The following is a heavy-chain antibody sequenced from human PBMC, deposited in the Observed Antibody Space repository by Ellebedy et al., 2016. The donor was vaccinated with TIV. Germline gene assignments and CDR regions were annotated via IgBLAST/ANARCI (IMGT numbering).Heavy chain of an antibody. D-gene: IGHD6-13*01. Sequence: SVKVSXXASGGTFSSYAISWVRQAPGQGLEWMGGIIPIFGTANYAQKLQGRVTMTTDTSTSTAYMELRSLRSDDTAVYYCARTFSSPSESYYFDYWGQGTLVTVSS. CDR1: GGTFSSYA. V-gene: IGHV1-69*05. CDR3: ARTFSSPSESYYFDY. CDR2: IIPIFGTA. J-gene: IGHJ4*02.